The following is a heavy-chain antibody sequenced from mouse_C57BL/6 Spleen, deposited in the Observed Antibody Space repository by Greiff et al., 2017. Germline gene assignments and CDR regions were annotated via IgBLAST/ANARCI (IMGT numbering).Heavy chain of an antibody. CDR2: IDPETGGT. Sequence: VQLQQSGAELVRPGASVTLSCKASGYTFTDYEMHWVKQTPVHGLEWIGAIDPETGGTAYNQKFKGKAILTADKSSSTAYMELRSLTSEDSAVYYCTRREDEYFDVWGTGTTVTVSS. CDR1: GYTFTDYE. J-gene: IGHJ1*03. V-gene: IGHV1-15*01. CDR3: TRREDEYFDV.